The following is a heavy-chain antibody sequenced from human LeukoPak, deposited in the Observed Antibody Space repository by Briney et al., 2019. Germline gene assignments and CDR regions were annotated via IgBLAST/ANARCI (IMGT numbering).Heavy chain of an antibody. V-gene: IGHV3-23*01. J-gene: IGHJ4*02. CDR1: GFTFSSYA. CDR3: AKDLGSVVTPPSLDF. Sequence: PGGSLRLSCAASGFTFSSYAMSWVHQAPGKGLEWVSAISGSGGDTYYADSVKGRFTISRDNSKNTLYLQMSSLRAEDTAVYYCAKDLGSVVTPPSLDFWGQGTLVTVSS. CDR2: ISGSGGDT. D-gene: IGHD4-23*01.